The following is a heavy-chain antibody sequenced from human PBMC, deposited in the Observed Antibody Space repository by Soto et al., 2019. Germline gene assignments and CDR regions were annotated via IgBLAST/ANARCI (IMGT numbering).Heavy chain of an antibody. Sequence: QVQLVQSGAEVKNPGASVKVSCKASGYTFTTYYMHWLRQARGQGLEWMGIITPSSGSTRYEQKFQDRVTMTRDTSTSTVYMELSSLTSEDTAVYYSARAVSTKTAPIDYWGQGTLVTVSS. CDR3: ARAVSTKTAPIDY. D-gene: IGHD4-17*01. CDR2: ITPSSGST. J-gene: IGHJ4*02. V-gene: IGHV1-46*01. CDR1: GYTFTTYY.